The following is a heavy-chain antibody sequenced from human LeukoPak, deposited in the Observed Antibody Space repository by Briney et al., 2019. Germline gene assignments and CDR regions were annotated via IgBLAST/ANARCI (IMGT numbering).Heavy chain of an antibody. Sequence: GGSLRLSCAASGFTFNTYNMNWVRQAPGKGLEWVSSISTSSSYIYYADSVKGRFTISRDNAKNTLYLQMNSLRAEDTAVYYCALILTGFHDYWGQGTLVTVSS. J-gene: IGHJ4*02. CDR3: ALILTGFHDY. V-gene: IGHV3-21*01. CDR1: GFTFNTYN. D-gene: IGHD3-9*01. CDR2: ISTSSSYI.